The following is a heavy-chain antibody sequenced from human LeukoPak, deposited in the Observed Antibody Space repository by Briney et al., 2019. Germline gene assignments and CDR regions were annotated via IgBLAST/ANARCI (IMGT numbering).Heavy chain of an antibody. D-gene: IGHD6-19*01. Sequence: GGSLRLSCAASGFTFGGSGMHWVRQAPGKGLEWVAFIRYDGSDKRYADSVKGRFTISRDNSKNTLYLQMNSLRAEDTAVYYCAKSIPTIAVAVSTRQWGQGTLVTVSS. J-gene: IGHJ4*02. CDR2: IRYDGSDK. V-gene: IGHV3-30*02. CDR1: GFTFGGSG. CDR3: AKSIPTIAVAVSTRQ.